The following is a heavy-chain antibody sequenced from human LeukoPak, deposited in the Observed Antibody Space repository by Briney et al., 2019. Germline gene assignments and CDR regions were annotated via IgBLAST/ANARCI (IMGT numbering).Heavy chain of an antibody. V-gene: IGHV3-23*01. CDR1: GFTFSSYS. Sequence: GGSLRLSCAASGFTFSSYSMNWVRQAPGKGLEWVSTISGSGGAGTYYADSVKGRFTVSRDNSRNTLYLPMNSLRAEDTAVYYCVKDRGGSPFYGMDVWGQGTTVTVSS. CDR2: ISGSGGAGT. CDR3: VKDRGGSPFYGMDV. D-gene: IGHD1-26*01. J-gene: IGHJ6*02.